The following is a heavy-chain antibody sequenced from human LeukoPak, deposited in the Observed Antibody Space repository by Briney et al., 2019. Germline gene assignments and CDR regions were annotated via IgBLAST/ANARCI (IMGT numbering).Heavy chain of an antibody. J-gene: IGHJ4*02. CDR2: IYHSGST. Sequence: ETLSLTCTVSGYSISSGYYWGWIRQPPGKGLEWIGSIYHSGSTYYNPSLKSRVTMSVDTSKNQFSLRLSSVTAADTAVYYCARDVGAGIAAAFDYWGQGTLVTVSS. D-gene: IGHD6-13*01. CDR3: ARDVGAGIAAAFDY. CDR1: GYSISSGYY. V-gene: IGHV4-38-2*02.